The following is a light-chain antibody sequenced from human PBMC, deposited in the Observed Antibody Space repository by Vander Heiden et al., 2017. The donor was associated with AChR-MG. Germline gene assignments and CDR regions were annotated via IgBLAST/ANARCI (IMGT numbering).Light chain of an antibody. CDR3: HQGDSPPRT. J-gene: IGKJ2*02. Sequence: GDRVTFTCRASQRISTYLDWYQHKPGKAPKPLIFAASTLARGVPSRFSGSGSGTDFTLTISSLQPEDFATYYCHQGDSPPRTFGQGTKV. CDR2: AAS. V-gene: IGKV1-39*01. CDR1: QRISTY.